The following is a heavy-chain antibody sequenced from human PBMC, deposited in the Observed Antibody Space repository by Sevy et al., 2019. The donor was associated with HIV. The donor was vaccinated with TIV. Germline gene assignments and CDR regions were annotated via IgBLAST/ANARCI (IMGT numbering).Heavy chain of an antibody. CDR1: GFTFSSYG. CDR2: ISYDGSNK. CDR3: AKDRGSGSRVAEGCYDY. J-gene: IGHJ4*02. V-gene: IGHV3-30*18. Sequence: GGCLRLSCAASGFTFSSYGMHWVRQAPGKGLEWVAVISYDGSNKYYADSVKGRFTISRDNSKNTLYLQMNSLRAEDTAVYYCAKDRGSGSRVAEGCYDYWGQGTLVTVSS. D-gene: IGHD3-10*01.